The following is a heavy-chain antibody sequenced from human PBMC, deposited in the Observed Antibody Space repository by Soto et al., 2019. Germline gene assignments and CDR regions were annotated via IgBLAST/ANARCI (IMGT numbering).Heavy chain of an antibody. V-gene: IGHV4-38-2*02. CDR1: GYSISSGYY. CDR2: MYHSGST. CDR3: VRDYSGSSFDY. J-gene: IGHJ4*02. D-gene: IGHD1-26*01. Sequence: SETLSLTCAVSGYSISSGYYWGWIRQPPGKGLEWIGSMYHSGSTDYNPSLKSRITISVDTSKNQFSMKLRSATAADTAVYYCVRDYSGSSFDYCGKGTRATVSS.